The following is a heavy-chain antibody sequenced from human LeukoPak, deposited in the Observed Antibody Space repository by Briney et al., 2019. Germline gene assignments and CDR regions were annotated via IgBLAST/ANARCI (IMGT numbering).Heavy chain of an antibody. J-gene: IGHJ6*03. V-gene: IGHV3-23*01. CDR2: ISGSGGST. CDR3: AREASDYYYYYMDV. CDR1: GFTFSSYA. Sequence: GGSLRLSCAASGFTFSSYAMSWVRQAPGKGLEWVSAISGSGGSTYYADSVKGRFTISRDSAKNTLYLQMNSLRAEDTAVYYCAREASDYYYYYMDVWGKGTTVTVSS. D-gene: IGHD6-19*01.